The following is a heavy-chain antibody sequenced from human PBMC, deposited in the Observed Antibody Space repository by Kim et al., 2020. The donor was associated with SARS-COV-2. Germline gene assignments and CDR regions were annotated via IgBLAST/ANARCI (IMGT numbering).Heavy chain of an antibody. Sequence: SETLSLTCAVYGGSFSGYYWSWIRQPPGKGLEWIGEINHSGSTNYNPSLKSRVTISVDTSKNQFSLKLSSVTAADTAVYYCARVGAPWGQGTLATVSS. CDR1: GGSFSGYY. V-gene: IGHV4-34*01. CDR3: ARVGAP. CDR2: INHSGST. D-gene: IGHD3-16*01. J-gene: IGHJ5*02.